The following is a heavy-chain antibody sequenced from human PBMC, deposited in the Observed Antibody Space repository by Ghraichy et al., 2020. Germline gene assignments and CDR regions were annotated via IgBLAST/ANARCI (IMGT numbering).Heavy chain of an antibody. CDR2: INGDGSTT. J-gene: IGHJ4*02. CDR1: GFTFSNYW. V-gene: IGHV3-74*01. Sequence: LSLTCAASGFTFSNYWMHWVRQAPGKGLVWVSRINGDGSTTNYADSVKGRFTISRDNAKNMLYLQMNSLRAEDTAIYYCVRAFDYWGRGTLVTVSS. CDR3: VRAFDY.